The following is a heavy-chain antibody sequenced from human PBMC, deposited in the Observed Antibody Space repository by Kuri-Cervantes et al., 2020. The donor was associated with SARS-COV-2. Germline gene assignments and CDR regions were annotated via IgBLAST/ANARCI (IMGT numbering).Heavy chain of an antibody. V-gene: IGHV4-31*02. J-gene: IGHJ4*02. D-gene: IGHD1-1*01. CDR3: ARGEGTFDY. Sequence: LRPSCTVSGGSISSGGYYWSWLRQHPGKGLEWSGYIYYSGNTYYNPSLKSRVTISVDTSKNQFSLKLSSVTAADTAVYYCARGEGTFDYWGQGTLVTVSS. CDR2: IYYSGNT. CDR1: GGSISSGGYY.